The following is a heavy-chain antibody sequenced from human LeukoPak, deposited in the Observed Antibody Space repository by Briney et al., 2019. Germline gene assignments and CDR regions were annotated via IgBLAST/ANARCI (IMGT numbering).Heavy chain of an antibody. CDR2: IYYNGST. J-gene: IGHJ4*02. CDR1: GGSISSYY. D-gene: IGHD3-10*01. Sequence: SETLSLTCTVSGGSISSYYWSWIRQPPGKGLEWIGSIYYNGSTYYNPSLKSRVTISVDTSKNQFSLKLSSVTAADTAVYYCAREGRDGDFDYWGQGTLVTVSS. V-gene: IGHV4-59*12. CDR3: AREGRDGDFDY.